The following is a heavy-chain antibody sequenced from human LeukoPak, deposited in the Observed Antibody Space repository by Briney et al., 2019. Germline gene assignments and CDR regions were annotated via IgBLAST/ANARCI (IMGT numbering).Heavy chain of an antibody. J-gene: IGHJ4*02. CDR3: ARAWRGMVRTLDY. D-gene: IGHD3-10*01. CDR2: MNSDVSSR. CDR1: GFTFSSYW. Sequence: PGGSLRLSCAASGFTFSSYWMHWVRQAPGKGLGWVSVSRMNSDVSSRSYADSVKGRFTISRDNAKNTLYLQMNSLRAEDTAVYYCARAWRGMVRTLDYWGQGTPVTVSS. V-gene: IGHV3-74*01.